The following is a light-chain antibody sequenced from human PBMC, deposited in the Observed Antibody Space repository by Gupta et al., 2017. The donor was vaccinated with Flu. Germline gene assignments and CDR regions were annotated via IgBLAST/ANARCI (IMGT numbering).Light chain of an antibody. CDR3: AAWDDSLKGGV. CDR2: NDN. Sequence: SVLTQPPSPSGPPGHRVTISCSGSSSDIGTNVVNWFQQLPGKAPKLLIYNDNQRPSGVPDRFSRSKSGTSTSLAISGLQSEDEADYYCAAWDDSLKGGVFGGGTKLTVL. J-gene: IGLJ3*02. CDR1: SSDIGTNV. V-gene: IGLV1-44*01.